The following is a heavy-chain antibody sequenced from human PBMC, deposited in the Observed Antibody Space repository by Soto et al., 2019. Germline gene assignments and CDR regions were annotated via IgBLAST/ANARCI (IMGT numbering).Heavy chain of an antibody. CDR1: NFIFSDYY. J-gene: IGHJ6*04. D-gene: IGHD3-16*01. CDR2: ISSGGRDI. Sequence: QVLLVESGGGLVRPGGSLSRSCSASNFIFSDYYMSWLRKAPETGLAWVSYISSGGRDIYSADSMEGRVSISRDNSNHALHPHMNSLRAEDTAVYSCARWGSLSHPYFYAVDVWVEGTPGTVSS. CDR3: ARWGSLSHPYFYAVDV. V-gene: IGHV3-11*01.